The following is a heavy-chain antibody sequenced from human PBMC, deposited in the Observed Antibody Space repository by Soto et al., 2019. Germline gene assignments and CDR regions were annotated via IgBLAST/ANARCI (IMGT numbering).Heavy chain of an antibody. CDR2: ISGNGASA. CDR1: GFPFSDYA. J-gene: IGHJ4*02. CDR3: GKERRGSGWSVCNF. V-gene: IGHV3-23*01. Sequence: PGRSLRLSCAASGFPFSDYAMNWVRQAPGKGLEWVSDISGNGASARYADSVKGRFTISRDNSKNTLYLQMNSLRVDDTAVYYWGKERRGSGWSVCNFWGQGTLVTVSS. D-gene: IGHD6-19*01.